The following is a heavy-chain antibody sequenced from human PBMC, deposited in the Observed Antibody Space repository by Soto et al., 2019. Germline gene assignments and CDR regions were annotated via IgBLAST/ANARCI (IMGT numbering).Heavy chain of an antibody. J-gene: IGHJ4*02. CDR3: AILDSSTWYTGYYFDY. CDR2: FSDGGSNT. D-gene: IGHD6-13*01. Sequence: EVQLLESGGGLVQPGGSLRLSCAASGFSFSSYAMNWVRQAPGKGLESVSAFSDGGSNTYYTDSVKGRFTISRDNSKNTVFLQMNSLRAEDTAVYYCAILDSSTWYTGYYFDYWGQGTLVTVSS. CDR1: GFSFSSYA. V-gene: IGHV3-23*01.